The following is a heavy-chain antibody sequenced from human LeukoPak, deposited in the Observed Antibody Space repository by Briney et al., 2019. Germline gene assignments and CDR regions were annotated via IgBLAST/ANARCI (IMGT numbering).Heavy chain of an antibody. CDR1: RFTFSYFA. CDR3: AKDPHSGSWYYFDS. D-gene: IGHD6-13*01. V-gene: IGHV3-30*18. CDR2: LSDDGSNK. J-gene: IGHJ4*02. Sequence: GSLRLSCAASRFTFSYFAMHWVRQAPGKGLEWVAVLSDDGSNKFYADSVKGRFTISRDNSKNTLYLQMNSLRAEDTAFYYCAKDPHSGSWYYFDSWGQGTLVTVSS.